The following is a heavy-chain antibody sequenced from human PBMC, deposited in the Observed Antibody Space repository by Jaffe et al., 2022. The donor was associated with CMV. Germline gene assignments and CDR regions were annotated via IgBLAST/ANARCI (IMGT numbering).Heavy chain of an antibody. CDR2: ISYDGSNK. CDR1: GFTFSSYG. D-gene: IGHD6-6*01. J-gene: IGHJ4*02. CDR3: AKAWGSSEGYFDY. Sequence: QVQLVESGGGVVQPGRSLRLSCAASGFTFSSYGMHWVRQAPGKGLEWVAVISYDGSNKYYADSVKGRFTISRDNSKNTLYLQMNSLRAEDTAVYYCAKAWGSSEGYFDYWGQGTLVTVSS. V-gene: IGHV3-30*18.